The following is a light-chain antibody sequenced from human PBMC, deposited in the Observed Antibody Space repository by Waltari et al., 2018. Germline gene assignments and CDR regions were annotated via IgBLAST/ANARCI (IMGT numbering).Light chain of an antibody. J-gene: IGLJ2*01. V-gene: IGLV2-14*01. Sequence: QSALTQPASVSGSPGQSITISCTGTSSYVGGYHYASWYQQHPGKAPKLMIYEVSNRPSGVSNRFSGSKSGNTASLTISGLQAEDEADYYCSSYTSSSTYVVFGGGTKLTVL. CDR2: EVS. CDR1: SSYVGGYHY. CDR3: SSYTSSSTYVV.